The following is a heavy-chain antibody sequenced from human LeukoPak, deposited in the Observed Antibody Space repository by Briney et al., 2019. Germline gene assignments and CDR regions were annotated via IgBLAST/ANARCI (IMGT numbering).Heavy chain of an antibody. CDR3: AKDNWFDP. CDR2: TSFDGGNK. V-gene: IGHV3-30*18. Sequence: GGSLRLSCAASGLTFSSFGMHWVRQAPGKGLEWVAVTSFDGGNKHYADSVKGRFTISRDNSKNTLYLQMNSLRAEDTALYYCAKDNWFDPWGQGTLVTVSS. J-gene: IGHJ5*02. CDR1: GLTFSSFG.